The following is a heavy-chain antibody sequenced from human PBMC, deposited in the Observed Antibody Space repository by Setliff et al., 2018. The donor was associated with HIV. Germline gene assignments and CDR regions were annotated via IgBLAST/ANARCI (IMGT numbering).Heavy chain of an antibody. D-gene: IGHD2-15*01. CDR1: GYTFTSYD. CDR3: ARSLTGGAATRAFYI. CDR2: MNPNSGNT. V-gene: IGHV1-8*02. J-gene: IGHJ3*02. Sequence: ASVKVSCKASGYTFTSYDINWVRQGTGQGLEWMGWMNPNSGNTGYAQKFQGRVTMTRNTSISTAYMELSSLRSEDTAVYYCARSLTGGAATRAFYIWGQGTMVTVSS.